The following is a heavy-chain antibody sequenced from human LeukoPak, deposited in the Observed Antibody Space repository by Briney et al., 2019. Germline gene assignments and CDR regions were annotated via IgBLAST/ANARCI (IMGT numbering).Heavy chain of an antibody. CDR1: GFTFSSYA. J-gene: IGHJ3*02. D-gene: IGHD6-19*01. CDR2: ISGSGGST. Sequence: GGSLRLSCAASGFTFSSYAMSWVRQAPGKGLEWVSAISGSGGSTYYADSVKGRFTISRDNSKNTLYLQMNSLRAEDTAVYYCAKEGQYSSGWYGWAFDIWGQGTMVTVSS. CDR3: AKEGQYSSGWYGWAFDI. V-gene: IGHV3-23*01.